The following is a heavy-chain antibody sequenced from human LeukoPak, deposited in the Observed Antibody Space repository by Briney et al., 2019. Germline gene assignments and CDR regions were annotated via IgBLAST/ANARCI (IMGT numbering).Heavy chain of an antibody. V-gene: IGHV3-23*01. CDR2: ISASGGSP. J-gene: IGHJ3*02. CDR3: AKDLASVYDAFNI. Sequence: GGSLRLSCAASGFTFSSYAMTWVRQAPGKGLDWVSGISASGGSPYYADSVKGRFAISRDNSKNSLYLQMNSLRTEDTALYFCAKDLASVYDAFNIWGQGTMVTVRS. CDR1: GFTFSSYA.